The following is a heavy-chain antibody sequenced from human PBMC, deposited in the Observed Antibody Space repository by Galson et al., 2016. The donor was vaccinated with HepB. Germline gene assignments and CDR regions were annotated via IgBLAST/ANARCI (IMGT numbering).Heavy chain of an antibody. J-gene: IGHJ5*02. CDR3: AKGRGVNSFDP. CDR2: ISNDGNKE. CDR1: GFTFRTYG. D-gene: IGHD3-10*01. V-gene: IGHV3-30*18. Sequence: SLRLSCAASGFTFRTYGMHWVRQAPGKGLEWVALISNDGNKEYYRDSVRGRFTISRDNSNNTLSLQMNSLRPEDTAVYYCAKGRGVNSFDPWGQGTLVTVSS.